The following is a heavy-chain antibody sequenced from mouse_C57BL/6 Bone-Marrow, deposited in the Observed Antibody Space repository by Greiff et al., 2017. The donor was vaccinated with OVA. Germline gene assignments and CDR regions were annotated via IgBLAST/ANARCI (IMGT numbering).Heavy chain of an antibody. V-gene: IGHV5-17*01. J-gene: IGHJ3*01. CDR2: ISSGSSTI. CDR1: GFTFSDYG. Sequence: EVMLVESGGGLVKPGGSLKLSCAASGFTFSDYGMHWVRQAPEKGLEWVAYISSGSSTIYYADTVKGRFTISRDNAKNTLFLQMTSLRSEDTAMYYGARRDDYDWFAYWGQGTLVTVSA. D-gene: IGHD2-4*01. CDR3: ARRDDYDWFAY.